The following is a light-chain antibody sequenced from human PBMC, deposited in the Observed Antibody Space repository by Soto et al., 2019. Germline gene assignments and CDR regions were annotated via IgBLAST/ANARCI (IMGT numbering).Light chain of an antibody. J-gene: IGKJ4*01. Sequence: EIVMMQSPATLSVSPGARATLSCRASQSVHSKLAWYQQRPGQAPRLLIYGASTRATGIPARFSGSGSGTEFTLTISSLQSEDFAVYYCQQYHDWPPLTFGGGTKVEI. CDR3: QQYHDWPPLT. CDR2: GAS. V-gene: IGKV3-15*01. CDR1: QSVHSK.